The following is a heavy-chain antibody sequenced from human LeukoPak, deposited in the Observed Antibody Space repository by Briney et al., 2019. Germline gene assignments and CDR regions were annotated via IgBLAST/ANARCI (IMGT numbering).Heavy chain of an antibody. D-gene: IGHD1-1*01. CDR1: GFTLSTYW. Sequence: GGSLRLSCVVSGFTLSTYWMTWVRQAPGKGLEWVANIKHDGSEKHYVNSVKGRFTISRDNAKNLVYLQMNSLRAEDTAVYYCAKDRNGRTGWFDPWGQGTLVTVSS. CDR3: AKDRNGRTGWFDP. CDR2: IKHDGSEK. J-gene: IGHJ5*02. V-gene: IGHV3-7*01.